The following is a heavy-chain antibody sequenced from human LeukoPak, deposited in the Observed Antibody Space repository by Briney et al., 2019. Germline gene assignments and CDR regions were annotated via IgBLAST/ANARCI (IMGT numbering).Heavy chain of an antibody. Sequence: SETLSLTCTVSGGSISSHYWSWIRQPPGKGLEWIGYIYYSGSTNYNPSLKSRVTISVDTSKNQFSLKLSSVTAADTAVYYCARLDGYWGQGTLVTASS. D-gene: IGHD5-24*01. V-gene: IGHV4-59*11. CDR3: ARLDGY. CDR1: GGSISSHY. J-gene: IGHJ4*02. CDR2: IYYSGST.